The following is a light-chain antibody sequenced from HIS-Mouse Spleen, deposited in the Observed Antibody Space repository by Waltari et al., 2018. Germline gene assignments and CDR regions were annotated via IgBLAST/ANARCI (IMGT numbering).Light chain of an antibody. CDR3: QQYGSSPPIT. J-gene: IGKJ5*01. CDR1: QSVSSSY. V-gene: IGKV3-20*01. Sequence: EIVLTQSPGTLSLSPGERATLSCRASQSVSSSYLAWYQQKPGQAPRLLSYGASSRATCIPDRFSGSGSGTDFTLTISRLEPEDFAVYYCQQYGSSPPITFGQGTRLEIK. CDR2: GAS.